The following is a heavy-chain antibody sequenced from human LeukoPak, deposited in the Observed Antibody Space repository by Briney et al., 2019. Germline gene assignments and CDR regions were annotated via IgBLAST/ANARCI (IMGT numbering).Heavy chain of an antibody. CDR3: ARRSQSGNYDWFDP. CDR2: VYYTGST. D-gene: IGHD1-26*01. CDR1: GVSIISSIYY. V-gene: IGHV4-39*01. J-gene: IGHJ5*02. Sequence: PSETLSLTCTVSGVSIISSIYYWGWIRQPPGKGLEWIGSVYYTGSTYYNPSLKSRVTISVDTSNNQFSLELSSVTATDTAVYYCARRSQSGNYDWFDPWGQGTLVTVSS.